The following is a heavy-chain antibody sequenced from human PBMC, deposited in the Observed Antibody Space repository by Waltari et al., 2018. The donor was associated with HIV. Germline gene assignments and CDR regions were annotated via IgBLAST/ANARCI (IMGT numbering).Heavy chain of an antibody. J-gene: IGHJ6*02. CDR1: GFLFTSYY. CDR3: ARDRSPIQDYSLDV. D-gene: IGHD2-21*01. Sequence: VRLEQSGPEVKEPGSSVIVSCKTAGFLFTSYYIHWVRQGPGQGLEWMGTIAPSPAPPPFAPRFRPRTQLTRDLSTSTAYMEMTRLTFGDTAIYYCARDRSPIQDYSLDVWGQGTTVVVS. CDR2: IAPSPAPP. V-gene: IGHV1-46*01.